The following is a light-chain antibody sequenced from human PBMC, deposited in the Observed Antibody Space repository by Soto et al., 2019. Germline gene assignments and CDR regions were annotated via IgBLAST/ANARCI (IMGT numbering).Light chain of an antibody. V-gene: IGKV1-33*01. CDR2: DAS. CDR3: QQYRNFPLT. CDR1: QDIRNY. Sequence: DIQMTQSPSSLSASVGDRVTITCQASQDIRNYLNWYQQKPGNAPKLLIYDASSLQTGVPSRFSGNGSWTDFTFTINSLQPEDFATYYCQQYRNFPLTFGQGTRLEIK. J-gene: IGKJ5*01.